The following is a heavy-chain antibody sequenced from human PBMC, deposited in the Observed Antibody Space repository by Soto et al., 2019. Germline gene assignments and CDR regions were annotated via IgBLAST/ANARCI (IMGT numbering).Heavy chain of an antibody. CDR1: GYDFTTYG. J-gene: IGHJ4*02. V-gene: IGHV1-18*01. CDR3: ARGRYGDY. CDR2: ISAHNGNT. D-gene: IGHD1-1*01. Sequence: QVHLVQSGAEVKKPGASVKVSCKGSGYDFTTYGITWVRQAPGQGLEWMAWISAHNGNTDYAQKLQSRDTVTRDTSTSTAYMELRSLRSDDTAMYYCARGRYGDYWGQGALVTVSS.